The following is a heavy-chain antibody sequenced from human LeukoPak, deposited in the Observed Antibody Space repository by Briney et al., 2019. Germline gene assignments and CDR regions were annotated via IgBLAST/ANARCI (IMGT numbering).Heavy chain of an antibody. CDR3: ARVVGATVGVDY. Sequence: SETLSLTCTVSGGSISSSSYYWGWIRQPPGKGLEWIGSIYYSGSTYYNPSLKSRVNISVDTSKNQFSLKLSSVTAADTAVYYCARVVGATVGVDYWGQGTLVTVSS. CDR1: GGSISSSSYY. CDR2: IYYSGST. V-gene: IGHV4-39*07. J-gene: IGHJ4*02. D-gene: IGHD1-26*01.